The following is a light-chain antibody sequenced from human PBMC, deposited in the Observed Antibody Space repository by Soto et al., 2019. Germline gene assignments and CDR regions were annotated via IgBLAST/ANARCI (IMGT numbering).Light chain of an antibody. CDR1: QSVSSY. CDR2: DAS. V-gene: IGKV3-11*01. Sequence: EIVLTQSPATLSLSPGERATLSCRASQSVSSYLAWYQQKPGQAPRLLIYDASNRATNIPARFRGSGSGTNFTLTISSLEPEDYAVYYCQQRSNWPCTFGQGTKVEIK. J-gene: IGKJ1*01. CDR3: QQRSNWPCT.